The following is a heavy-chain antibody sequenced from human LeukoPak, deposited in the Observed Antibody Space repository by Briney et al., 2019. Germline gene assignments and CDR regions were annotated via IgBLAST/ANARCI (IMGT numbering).Heavy chain of an antibody. CDR3: ARLSVIVGSTLESYYYYMDV. Sequence: SETLSLTCAVYGGTFSGYYWSWIRQPPGKRLEWVGESNDSGGTNYNPSLKSRVTISADKSKNQVSLKLTSVTAADTAVYYCARLSVIVGSTLESYYYYMDVWGQGTTVTVSS. D-gene: IGHD1-26*01. J-gene: IGHJ6*03. V-gene: IGHV4-34*01. CDR1: GGTFSGYY. CDR2: SNDSGGT.